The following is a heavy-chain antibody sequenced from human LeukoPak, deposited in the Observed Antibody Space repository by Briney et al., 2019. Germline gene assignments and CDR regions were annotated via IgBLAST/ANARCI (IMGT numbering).Heavy chain of an antibody. V-gene: IGHV3-33*01. CDR3: ARDRLRWFIDY. J-gene: IGHJ4*02. CDR2: IWYDGSNK. D-gene: IGHD4-23*01. CDR1: GFTFSSYG. Sequence: GRSLRLSCAASGFTFSSYGMHWVRQAPGKGLEWVAVIWYDGSNKYYADSVKGRFTISRDNSKNTLYLQMNSLRAEDTAVYYCARDRLRWFIDYWGQGTLVTVSS.